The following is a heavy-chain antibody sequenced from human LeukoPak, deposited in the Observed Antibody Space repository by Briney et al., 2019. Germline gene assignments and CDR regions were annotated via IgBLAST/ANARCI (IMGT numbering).Heavy chain of an antibody. J-gene: IGHJ4*02. CDR2: ISSSGSST. CDR1: GFTFSDYY. Sequence: PGGSLRLSCAASGFTFSDYYMSWIRQAPGKGLEWVSYISSSGSSTNYADSVKGRFTISRDNAKNSPYLEMNSLRAEDTAVYYCARGQLWKDYWGQGTLVTVSS. D-gene: IGHD5-24*01. V-gene: IGHV3-11*01. CDR3: ARGQLWKDY.